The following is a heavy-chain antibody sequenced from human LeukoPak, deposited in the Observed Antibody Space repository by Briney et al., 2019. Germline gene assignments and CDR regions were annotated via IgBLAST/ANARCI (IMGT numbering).Heavy chain of an antibody. V-gene: IGHV3-11*01. D-gene: IGHD2-15*01. Sequence: GGSLRLSCAASGFTFSDYYMSWIRQAPGKGLEWVSYISSSGSTIYYADSVKGRFTISRDNAKNSLYLQMNSLRAEDTAVYYCARVACSCGSCYSVYYYGMDVWGQGTTVTVSS. CDR1: GFTFSDYY. CDR2: ISSSGSTI. J-gene: IGHJ6*02. CDR3: ARVACSCGSCYSVYYYGMDV.